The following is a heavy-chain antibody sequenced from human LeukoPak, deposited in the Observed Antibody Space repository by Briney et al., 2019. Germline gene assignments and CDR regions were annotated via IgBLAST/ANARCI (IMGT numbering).Heavy chain of an antibody. V-gene: IGHV1-46*01. CDR1: GYTFTSYY. Sequence: ASVKVSCKASGYTFTSYYMHWVRQAPGQGLEWMGLINPNGGSTSYAQQFQGRVTMTRDTSTNTIYMELSSLRSEDTAVYYCARAAGDTYGYRYFFDYWDQGTLVTVSS. CDR2: INPNGGST. J-gene: IGHJ4*02. D-gene: IGHD5-18*01. CDR3: ARAAGDTYGYRYFFDY.